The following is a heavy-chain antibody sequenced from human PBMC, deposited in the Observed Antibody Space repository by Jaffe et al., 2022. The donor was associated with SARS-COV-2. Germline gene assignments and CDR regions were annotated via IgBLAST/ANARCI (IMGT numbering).Heavy chain of an antibody. J-gene: IGHJ6*02. V-gene: IGHV3-53*01. CDR3: ARNGVDHYYGLDV. D-gene: IGHD2-8*01. CDR2: IYSGGST. CDR1: GFTVSSNY. Sequence: EVRLVDSGGGLIQPGGSLSLSCAASGFTVSSNYMSWVRQAPGRGLEWVSVIYSGGSTYYADSVKGRFTISRDNSKNTLYLQMNSLRAEDTAVYYCARNGVDHYYGLDVWGQGTTVTVSS.